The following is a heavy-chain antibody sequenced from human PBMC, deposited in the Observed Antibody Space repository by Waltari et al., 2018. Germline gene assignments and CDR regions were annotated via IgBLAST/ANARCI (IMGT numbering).Heavy chain of an antibody. V-gene: IGHV1-18*01. CDR1: GDTFISHG. J-gene: IGHJ4*02. CDR2: ISGYSGNT. D-gene: IGHD3-10*01. CDR3: ARGGLTMATIDY. Sequence: QVHLVQSGAEVRQPGASAKVSLKAFGDTFISHGISWVRQAPGQGLEWMGWISGYSGNTNYAQRLQDRLTMTTDTSAIIAYMELRSLRSDDTAVYYCARGGLTMATIDYWGQGTLVTVSS.